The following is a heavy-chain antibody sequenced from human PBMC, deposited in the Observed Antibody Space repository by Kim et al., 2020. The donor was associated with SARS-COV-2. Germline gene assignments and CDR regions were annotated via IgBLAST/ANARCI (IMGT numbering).Heavy chain of an antibody. CDR2: IIPILGIA. D-gene: IGHD2-21*02. J-gene: IGHJ2*01. CDR1: GGTFSSYT. Sequence: SVKVSCKASGGTFSSYTISWVRQAPGQGLEWMGRIIPILGIANYAQKFQGRVTITADKSTSTAYMELSSLRSEDTAVYYCATSQTYCGGDCYPATYWYFDLWGRGTLVTVSS. V-gene: IGHV1-69*02. CDR3: ATSQTYCGGDCYPATYWYFDL.